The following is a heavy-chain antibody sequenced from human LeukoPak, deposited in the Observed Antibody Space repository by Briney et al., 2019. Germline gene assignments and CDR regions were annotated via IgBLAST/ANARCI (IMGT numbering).Heavy chain of an antibody. CDR3: AREPVNGDHFDY. J-gene: IGHJ4*02. D-gene: IGHD4-17*01. Sequence: ASVKVSCKASDYTFTSYGISLVRQAPGQGLEWMGWISAYNGNTNYAQKLQGRVTMTTDTSTSTAYMELRSLRSDDTAVYYCAREPVNGDHFDYWGQGTLVTVSS. V-gene: IGHV1-18*01. CDR2: ISAYNGNT. CDR1: DYTFTSYG.